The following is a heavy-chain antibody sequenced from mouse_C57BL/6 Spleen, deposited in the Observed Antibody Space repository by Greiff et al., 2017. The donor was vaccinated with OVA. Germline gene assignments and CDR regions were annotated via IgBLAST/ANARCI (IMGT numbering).Heavy chain of an antibody. J-gene: IGHJ3*01. CDR1: GYSFTGYY. D-gene: IGHD1-1*01. CDR2: INPSTGGT. V-gene: IGHV1-42*01. Sequence: VQLQQSGPELVKPGASVKISCKASGYSFTGYYMNWVKQSPEKSLEWIGEINPSTGGTTYNQKFKAKATLTVDKSSSTAYMQLKSLTSEDSAVYYCARVVYGSSPWFAYWGQGTLVTVSA. CDR3: ARVVYGSSPWFAY.